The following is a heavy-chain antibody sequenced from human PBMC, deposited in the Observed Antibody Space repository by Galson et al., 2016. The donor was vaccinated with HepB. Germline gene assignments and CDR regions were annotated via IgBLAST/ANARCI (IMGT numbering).Heavy chain of an antibody. J-gene: IGHJ5*02. D-gene: IGHD3-22*01. CDR2: IYWNDDK. CDR1: GISLSTSGVG. CDR3: VHRRQYYPDSTGFDP. Sequence: PALVKPTQTLTLTCTFSGISLSTSGVGVGWIRQPPGEALEWLALIYWNDDKRYSPSLKSRLTITKDNSKDQVVLTMTNMDPVDTAPYYCVHRRQYYPDSTGFDPWGQGTLVTVSS. V-gene: IGHV2-5*01.